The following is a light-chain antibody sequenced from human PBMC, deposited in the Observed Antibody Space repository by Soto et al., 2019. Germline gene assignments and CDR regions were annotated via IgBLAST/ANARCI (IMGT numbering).Light chain of an antibody. V-gene: IGKV1-39*01. CDR1: QSISSY. CDR2: AAS. CDR3: QQSYSTLT. J-gene: IGKJ4*01. Sequence: DIQMTQSPSSLSASVGDRVTITCRASQSISSYLTWYQQKPGKTPKLLNYAASSLQSGVPSRFSGSGSGTDFTLTTSRLQPADFANYYCQQSYSTLTFGGGSKVDIK.